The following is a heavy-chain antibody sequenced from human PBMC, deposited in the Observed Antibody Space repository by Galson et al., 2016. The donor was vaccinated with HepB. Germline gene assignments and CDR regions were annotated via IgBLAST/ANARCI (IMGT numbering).Heavy chain of an antibody. D-gene: IGHD3-10*01. CDR3: AKDPYYYGSGSYLYFHY. CDR2: IWYDGSKK. V-gene: IGHV3-30*02. CDR1: GFTFSNYG. Sequence: SLRLSCAASGFTFSNYGMHWVRQAPGKGLEWVALIWYDGSKKYYAESVKGRLTISRANSKNTLYLQMNSLRAEDTAVYYCAKDPYYYGSGSYLYFHYWGQGTLVTVSS. J-gene: IGHJ4*02.